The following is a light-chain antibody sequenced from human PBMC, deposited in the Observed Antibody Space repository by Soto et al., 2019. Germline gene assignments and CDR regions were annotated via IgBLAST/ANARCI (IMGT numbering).Light chain of an antibody. CDR2: GAS. Sequence: EIVLTQSPGTLSLSPGERATLSCRASQSVSSSYLAWYQQKPGQAPRLLIYGASSRATGIPVRFSGSGSGTDFTLTISRLEPEDFAVYYCQQYDSSPLFTFGPGTKVDIK. V-gene: IGKV3-20*01. J-gene: IGKJ3*01. CDR3: QQYDSSPLFT. CDR1: QSVSSSY.